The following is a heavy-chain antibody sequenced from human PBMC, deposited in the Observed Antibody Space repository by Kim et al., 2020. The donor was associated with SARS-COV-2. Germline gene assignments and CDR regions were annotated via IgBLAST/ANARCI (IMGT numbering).Heavy chain of an antibody. V-gene: IGHV3-23*01. J-gene: IGHJ4*02. CDR3: AKDGLPWIEKWLWFDQ. Sequence: ESVKGQFTISRDDYTNTIYLKMNSLRTEDTAVYYCAKDGLPWIEKWLWFDQWGQGTLVTVSS. D-gene: IGHD5-18*01.